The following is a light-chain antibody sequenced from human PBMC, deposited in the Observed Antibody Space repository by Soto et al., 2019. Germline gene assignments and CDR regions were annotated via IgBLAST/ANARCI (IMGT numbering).Light chain of an antibody. Sequence: DIQLTQSPSTLSASVGDRVTLTCRASQSLNTRLAWYQQRPGKAPKLLIYDAFTLESGVPSRFSGGGSGTEFTLTIKNLQPDDLATYICQQYKSYSTFGRGTKVDIK. J-gene: IGKJ1*01. V-gene: IGKV1-5*01. CDR3: QQYKSYST. CDR1: QSLNTR. CDR2: DAF.